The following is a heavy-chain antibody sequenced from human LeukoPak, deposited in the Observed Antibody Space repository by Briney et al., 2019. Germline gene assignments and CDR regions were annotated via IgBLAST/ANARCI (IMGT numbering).Heavy chain of an antibody. D-gene: IGHD4-17*01. CDR3: ARDGIYGDYFY. CDR1: GFTVGSNY. V-gene: IGHV3-66*01. J-gene: IGHJ4*02. Sequence: PWGSLRLSCAASGFTVGSNYMSWVRQAPGKGLEWVSVIYSGGSTYYADSVKGRFTISRDNSKNTLYLQMNSLRAEDTAVYYCARDGIYGDYFYWGQGTLVTVSS. CDR2: IYSGGST.